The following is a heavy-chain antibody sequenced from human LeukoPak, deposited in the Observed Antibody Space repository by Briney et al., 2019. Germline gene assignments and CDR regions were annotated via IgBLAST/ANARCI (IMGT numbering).Heavy chain of an antibody. CDR3: AREGTVTATQYYFDY. Sequence: SETLSLTCTVSGGSISSYYWSWIRQPPGKGLEWIGYIYYSGSTNYNPSLKSRVTISVDTSKNLFSLKLSSVTAADTAVYYCAREGTVTATQYYFDYWGQGTLVTVSS. CDR1: GGSISSYY. J-gene: IGHJ4*02. D-gene: IGHD4-17*01. V-gene: IGHV4-59*01. CDR2: IYYSGST.